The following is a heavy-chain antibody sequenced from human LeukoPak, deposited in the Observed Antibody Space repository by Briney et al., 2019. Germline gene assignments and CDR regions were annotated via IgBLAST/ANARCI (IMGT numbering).Heavy chain of an antibody. CDR2: ISAYNGNT. Sequence: ASVRVSCKASGHTFTSYGISWVRQAPGQRLEWMGWISAYNGNTNYAQKLQGRVTMTTDTSTSTAYMELRSLRSDDTAVYYCARDNTIVGAADDFDYWGQGTLVTVSS. V-gene: IGHV1-18*01. CDR1: GHTFTSYG. J-gene: IGHJ4*02. CDR3: ARDNTIVGAADDFDY. D-gene: IGHD1-26*01.